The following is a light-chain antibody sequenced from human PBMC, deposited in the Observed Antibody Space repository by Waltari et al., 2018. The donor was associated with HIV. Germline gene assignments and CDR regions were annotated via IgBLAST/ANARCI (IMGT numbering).Light chain of an antibody. J-gene: IGKJ4*01. CDR3: QELDSYPLT. CDR2: AAS. V-gene: IGKV1-9*01. CDR1: QGISSS. Sequence: DIQLTQSPSFLSASVGDRVTITSRASQGISSSLDWYQQKPGKAPKLLIYAASNLQSGVPSRFSASGSGTEFTLTITSLQPEDFATYFCQELDSYPLTFGGGTKVDIK.